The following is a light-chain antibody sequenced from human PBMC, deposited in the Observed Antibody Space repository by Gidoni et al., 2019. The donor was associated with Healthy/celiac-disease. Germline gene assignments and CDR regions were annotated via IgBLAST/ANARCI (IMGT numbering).Light chain of an antibody. CDR2: GKN. V-gene: IGLV3-19*01. CDR3: NSRDSSGNHVV. CDR1: SLRSYY. J-gene: IGLJ2*01. Sequence: SSELTQDPSVSVALGQTVRITCQGDSLRSYYASWYQQPPGQAPVLVIYGKNNRPSGIPDRFSGSSSGNTSSLTIIEAQAEDEADYYCNSRDSSGNHVVFGGGTKLTVL.